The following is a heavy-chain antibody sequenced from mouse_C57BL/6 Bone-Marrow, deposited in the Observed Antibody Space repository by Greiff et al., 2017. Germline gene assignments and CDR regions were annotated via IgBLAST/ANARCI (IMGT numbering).Heavy chain of an antibody. V-gene: IGHV1-19*01. J-gene: IGHJ3*01. Sequence: VHVKQSGPVLVKPGASVKMSCKASGYTFTDYYMNWVKQSHGKSLEWIGVINPYNGGTSYNQKFKGKATLTVDKSSSTAYMELNSLTSEDSAVYYCARGNGYPGAYWGQGTLVTVSA. CDR1: GYTFTDYY. CDR2: INPYNGGT. CDR3: ARGNGYPGAY. D-gene: IGHD2-2*01.